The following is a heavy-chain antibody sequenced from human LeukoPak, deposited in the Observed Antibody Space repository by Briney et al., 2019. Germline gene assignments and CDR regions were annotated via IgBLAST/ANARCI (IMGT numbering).Heavy chain of an antibody. CDR3: ARRAGAYSHPYDY. V-gene: IGHV3-23*01. CDR2: FSGSGGNT. Sequence: GGSLRLSCAASGFTFSSFAMSWVRQAPGKGLEWVSSFSGSGGNTYYADSVKGRFTISRDNSKNTLYLQMNSLRADDTAVYYCARRAGAYSHPYDYWGQGTLVTVSS. CDR1: GFTFSSFA. D-gene: IGHD4/OR15-4a*01. J-gene: IGHJ4*02.